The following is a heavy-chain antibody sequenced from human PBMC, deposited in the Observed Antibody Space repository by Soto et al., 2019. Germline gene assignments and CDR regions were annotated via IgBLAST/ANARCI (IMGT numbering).Heavy chain of an antibody. D-gene: IGHD3-9*01. CDR3: ARRLRYPTSYFDY. V-gene: IGHV4-59*01. CDR1: GGSISSYY. Sequence: SETLSLTCTVSGGSISSYYWSWIRQPPGKGLEWIGYIYYSGSTNYNPSLKSRVTISVDTSKNQFSLKLSSVTAADTAVYYCARRLRYPTSYFDYWGQGTLVTVSS. J-gene: IGHJ4*02. CDR2: IYYSGST.